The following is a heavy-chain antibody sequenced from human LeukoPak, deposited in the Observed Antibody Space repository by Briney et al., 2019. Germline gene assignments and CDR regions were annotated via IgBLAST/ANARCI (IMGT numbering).Heavy chain of an antibody. V-gene: IGHV1-18*01. CDR1: GYTFISYD. J-gene: IGHJ4*02. CDR3: ARDYHDSSGYYYD. Sequence: ASVKVSCKASGYTFISYDINWVRQATGQGLEWMGWISAYNGNTNYAQKLQGRVTMTTDTSTSTAYMELRSLRSDDTAVYYCARDYHDSSGYYYDWGQGTLVTVSS. D-gene: IGHD3-22*01. CDR2: ISAYNGNT.